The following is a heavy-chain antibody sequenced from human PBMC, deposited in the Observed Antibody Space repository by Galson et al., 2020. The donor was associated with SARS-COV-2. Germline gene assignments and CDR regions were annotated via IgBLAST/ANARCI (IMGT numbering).Heavy chain of an antibody. CDR2: ISWNSGRI. V-gene: IGHV3-9*01. CDR1: GFTFDDYA. D-gene: IGHD6-19*01. Sequence: SLKISCAASGFTFDDYAMHWVRPAPGKGLEWVPGISWNSGRIGYADSVKGRFTISRDNAKNSLYLQMNSLRAEDTALYYCAKDFGYSSGGIDYWGQGTLVTVSS. CDR3: AKDFGYSSGGIDY. J-gene: IGHJ4*02.